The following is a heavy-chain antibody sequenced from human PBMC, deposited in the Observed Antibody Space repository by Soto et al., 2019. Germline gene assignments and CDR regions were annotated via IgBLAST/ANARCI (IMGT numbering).Heavy chain of an antibody. CDR1: GGTFSSYA. Sequence: QVQLVQSGAEVKKPGSSVKVSCKASGGTFSSYAISWVRQAPGQGLEWMGGIIPIFGTANYAQKFQGRVTIPGDKSTTPPYRGLSRLRPEDPALYYCAGGVQRNPVPPPPLDSWGQGPLVPVS. V-gene: IGHV1-69*14. CDR2: IIPIFGTA. CDR3: AGGVQRNPVPPPPLDS. J-gene: IGHJ4*02. D-gene: IGHD3-16*01.